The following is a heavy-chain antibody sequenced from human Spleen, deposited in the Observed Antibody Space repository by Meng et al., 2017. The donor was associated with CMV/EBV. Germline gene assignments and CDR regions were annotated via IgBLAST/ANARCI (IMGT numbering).Heavy chain of an antibody. CDR3: ACSTNYYGSGRYYMALGY. CDR2: ITTNGGST. J-gene: IGHJ4*02. D-gene: IGHD3-10*01. V-gene: IGHV3-64*02. Sequence: FTFSNYAMHWVRQAPGKGLEYVSAITTNGGSTYYADSVKGRFTISRDNSKNTLYLQMGSLRAEDMAVYYCACSTNYYGSGRYYMALGYWDQGILVTVSS. CDR1: FTFSNYA.